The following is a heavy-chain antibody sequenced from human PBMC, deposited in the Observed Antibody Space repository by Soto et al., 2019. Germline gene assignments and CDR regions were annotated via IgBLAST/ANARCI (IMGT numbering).Heavy chain of an antibody. D-gene: IGHD1-7*01. CDR2: IRSKAYGGTT. CDR1: GFTFGDYA. Sequence: SLRRSGPSSGFTFGDYAMSCVRQAPGKGLEWVGFIRSKAYGGTTEYAASVKGRFTISRDDSKSIAYLQMNSLKTEDTAVYYCTTGTTGFDYWGQGTLVTSP. CDR3: TTGTTGFDY. V-gene: IGHV3-49*04. J-gene: IGHJ4*02.